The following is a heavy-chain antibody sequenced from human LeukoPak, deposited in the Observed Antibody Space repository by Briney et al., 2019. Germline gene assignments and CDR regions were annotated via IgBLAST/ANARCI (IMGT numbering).Heavy chain of an antibody. D-gene: IGHD3-10*01. V-gene: IGHV5-10-1*01. CDR2: IDPTDSCT. CDR1: GSCFTSYW. CDR3: ARLLRGANYYYYGMDV. Sequence: GESLKISSTGSGSCFTSYWISFVGQMPGKGLEWMGRIDPTDSCTNYSPSFQGHVTISADKSISTAYLQWSILKASDTAVYYVARLLRGANYYYYGMDVWGQGTTVTVSS. J-gene: IGHJ6*02.